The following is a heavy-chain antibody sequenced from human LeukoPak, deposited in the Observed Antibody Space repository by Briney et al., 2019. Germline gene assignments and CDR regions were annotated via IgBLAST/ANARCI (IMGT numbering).Heavy chain of an antibody. Sequence: GGSLRLSYAASGFTFSSYSVNWVRQAPGKGLEWVSSISSSSSYIHYADSVKDRFTISRDNAKNSLYLQMNSLRAEDTAVYYCARGSYDYGDYVPCYYYYMDVWGKGTTVTVSS. CDR2: ISSSSSYI. CDR3: ARGSYDYGDYVPCYYYYMDV. J-gene: IGHJ6*03. V-gene: IGHV3-21*01. D-gene: IGHD4-17*01. CDR1: GFTFSSYS.